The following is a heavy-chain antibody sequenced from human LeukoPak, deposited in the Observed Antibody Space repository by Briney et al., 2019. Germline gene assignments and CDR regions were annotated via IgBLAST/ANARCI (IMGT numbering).Heavy chain of an antibody. V-gene: IGHV3-9*01. CDR2: ISWNSGSI. D-gene: IGHD6-13*01. J-gene: IGHJ4*02. CDR3: AKDRKLVRGHFDY. Sequence: PGGSLRLSCAASGFTFDDYAMHWVRQAPGKGLEWVSGISWNSGSIGYADSVKGRFTISRDNAKNSLYLQMNSLRAEDTALYYCAKDRKLVRGHFDYWGQGTLVTVSS. CDR1: GFTFDDYA.